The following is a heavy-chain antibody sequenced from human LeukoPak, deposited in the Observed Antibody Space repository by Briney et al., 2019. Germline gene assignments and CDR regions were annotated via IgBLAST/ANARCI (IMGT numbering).Heavy chain of an antibody. J-gene: IGHJ4*02. CDR1: GFTFSSYS. V-gene: IGHV3-48*01. D-gene: IGHD3-3*01. Sequence: PGGSLRLSCAASGFTFSSYSMNWVRQAPGKGLEWVSYISSSRSTIYYADSVKGRFTISRDNAKNSLYLQMNSLRAEDTAVYYCARVTTYYDFWSGYGDYWGQGTLVTVSS. CDR3: ARVTTYYDFWSGYGDY. CDR2: ISSSRSTI.